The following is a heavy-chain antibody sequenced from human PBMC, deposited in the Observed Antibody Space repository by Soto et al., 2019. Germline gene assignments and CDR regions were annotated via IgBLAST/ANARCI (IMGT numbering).Heavy chain of an antibody. CDR1: GGSISSGGYY. J-gene: IGHJ4*02. Sequence: QVQLQESGPGLVKPSQTLSLTCTVSGGSISSGGYYWSWIRQHPGKGLEGIGYIYYSGSTYYNPSSKRRVSISVDTSRNQFSLKTSSVTAAETAVYYCARERGGGGYEFDYWGQGTLVTVSS. D-gene: IGHD5-12*01. CDR2: IYYSGST. V-gene: IGHV4-31*03. CDR3: ARERGGGGYEFDY.